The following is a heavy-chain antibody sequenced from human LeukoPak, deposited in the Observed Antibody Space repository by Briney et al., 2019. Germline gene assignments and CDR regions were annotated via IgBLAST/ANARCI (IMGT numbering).Heavy chain of an antibody. Sequence: SVTVSFKSSGGTFSSYAISGVGQAPGQGLEWMGRIIPIFGTANYAQKFQGRVTITTDASTSTAYMELSSLRSEDTAVYYCARADCSSTSCYNGEYFQHWGQGTLVTVSS. CDR3: ARADCSSTSCYNGEYFQH. V-gene: IGHV1-69*05. D-gene: IGHD2-2*02. J-gene: IGHJ1*01. CDR1: GGTFSSYA. CDR2: IIPIFGTA.